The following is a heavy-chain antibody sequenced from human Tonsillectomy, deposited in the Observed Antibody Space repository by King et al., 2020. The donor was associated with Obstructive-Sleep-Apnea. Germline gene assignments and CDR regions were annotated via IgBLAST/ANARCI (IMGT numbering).Heavy chain of an antibody. J-gene: IGHJ6*02. CDR2: ISYTGST. Sequence: QLQESGPGLVKPSETLSLTCTVSGGSISGYYWSWIRQPPGKGLEWIGYISYTGSTNYNPSLKSRVTISVDTSKNQFPLKLSSVTAADTAVYYCASVGRPYFYDYGMDVWGQGTTVTVSS. V-gene: IGHV4-59*13. D-gene: IGHD3-10*01. CDR3: ASVGRPYFYDYGMDV. CDR1: GGSISGYY.